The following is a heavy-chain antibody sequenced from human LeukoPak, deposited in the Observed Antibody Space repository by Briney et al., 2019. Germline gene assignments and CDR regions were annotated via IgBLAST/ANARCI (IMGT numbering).Heavy chain of an antibody. CDR1: GGSISTYY. V-gene: IGHV4-59*01. CDR3: ARTIIESGGGRYFDY. D-gene: IGHD2-15*01. J-gene: IGHJ4*02. Sequence: SETLSLTCTVSGGSISTYYWSWIRQPPAKGLEWIGYIYHSGSTNYNPSLTSRITISVDTSKNQFSLKLGSVTAADTAVYYCARTIIESGGGRYFDYWGQGTLVTVSS. CDR2: IYHSGST.